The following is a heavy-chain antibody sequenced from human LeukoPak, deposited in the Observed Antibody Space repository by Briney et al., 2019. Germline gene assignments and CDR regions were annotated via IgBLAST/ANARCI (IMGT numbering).Heavy chain of an antibody. CDR2: INHSGST. J-gene: IGHJ4*02. Sequence: GSLRLSCAASGFTFSSYGMSWIRQPPGKGLEWIGEINHSGSTNYNPSLKSRVTISVDTSKNQFSLKLSSVTAADTAVYYCARGNPFDYWGQGTLVTVSS. CDR3: ARGNPFDY. V-gene: IGHV4-34*01. CDR1: GFTFSSYG.